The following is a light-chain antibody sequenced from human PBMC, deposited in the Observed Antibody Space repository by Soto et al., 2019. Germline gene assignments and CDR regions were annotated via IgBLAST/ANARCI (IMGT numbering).Light chain of an antibody. CDR2: GVS. V-gene: IGLV2-23*02. CDR1: SSDVGSYNL. J-gene: IGLJ1*01. Sequence: QSALTQPASVSGPPGQSITISCTGTSSDVGSYNLVSWYQQHPGKAPKLMIYGVSKRPSGVSNRFSGSKSGNTASLTISGLQAEDEADYYCCSYAGSSTFSYVFGTGTKVTVL. CDR3: CSYAGSSTFSYV.